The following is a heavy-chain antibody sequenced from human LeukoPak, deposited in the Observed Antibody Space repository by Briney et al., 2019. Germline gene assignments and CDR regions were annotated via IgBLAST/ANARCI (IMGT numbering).Heavy chain of an antibody. D-gene: IGHD2-15*01. Sequence: PSETLSLTCTVSGGSISSSSYYWGWIRQPPGKGLEWIGSIYYSGSTYYNPSLKSRVTISVDTSKNQCSLKLSSVTAADAAVYYCARQGSWFDPWGQGTLVTVSS. J-gene: IGHJ5*02. V-gene: IGHV4-39*01. CDR2: IYYSGST. CDR3: ARQGSWFDP. CDR1: GGSISSSSYY.